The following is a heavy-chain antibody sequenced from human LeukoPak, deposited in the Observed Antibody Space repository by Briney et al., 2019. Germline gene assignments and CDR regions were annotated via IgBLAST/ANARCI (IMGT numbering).Heavy chain of an antibody. J-gene: IGHJ4*02. D-gene: IGHD1-1*01. V-gene: IGHV3-74*01. CDR2: INTDGSST. Sequence: GGSLRLSCAASGFTFSNHWMNWVRQAPGKGLVWVSRINTDGSSTTYADSVKGRFTISRDNAKNTLYLQMNSLKNEDTAVYYCTKDRVWNSFDSWGQGTLSPSPQ. CDR1: GFTFSNHW. CDR3: TKDRVWNSFDS.